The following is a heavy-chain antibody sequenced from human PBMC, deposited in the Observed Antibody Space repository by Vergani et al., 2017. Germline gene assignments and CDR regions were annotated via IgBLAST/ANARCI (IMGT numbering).Heavy chain of an antibody. CDR3: ARDIKPTTRPTSFDY. CDR1: GGTFSSNA. CDR2: IIPIFGTA. D-gene: IGHD3-3*01. J-gene: IGHJ4*02. Sequence: QVQLVQSGAEVKKPGSSVKVSCKASGGTFSSNAISWVRQAPGQGLEWMGGIIPIFGTANYAQKFQGRVTITADESTSTAYMELSSLRSEDTAVYYCARDIKPTTRPTSFDYWGQGTLVTVSS. V-gene: IGHV1-69*01.